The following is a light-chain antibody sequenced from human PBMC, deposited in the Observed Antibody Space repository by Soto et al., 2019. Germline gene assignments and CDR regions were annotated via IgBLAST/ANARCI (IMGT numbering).Light chain of an antibody. J-gene: IGKJ4*01. V-gene: IGKV1-5*01. CDR2: DVF. CDR3: QQTYSRFLS. CDR1: QSISSW. Sequence: DIQMTQSPSTLSASVGDRVTITCRASQSISSWLAWYQQKPGKAPKLLIYDVFSLESGVPSRFSGSGSGTEFTLTISSLQPDDFATYYCQQTYSRFLSFGGGTKVDIK.